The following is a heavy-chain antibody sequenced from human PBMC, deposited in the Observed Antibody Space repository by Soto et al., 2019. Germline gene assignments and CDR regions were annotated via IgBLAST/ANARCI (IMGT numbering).Heavy chain of an antibody. D-gene: IGHD2-15*01. CDR3: ASTVDF. CDR2: ISSGSNII. J-gene: IGHJ4*02. Sequence: EVQLVESGGGLVRTGGSLRLSCEASGFTFSLSSMNWVRQAPGKGLQWLAYISSGSNIINYADSVKGRFTISRDNAKNSLYLQMNSLRDGDTAVYYCASTVDFWGQGTLVTVST. V-gene: IGHV3-48*02. CDR1: GFTFSLSS.